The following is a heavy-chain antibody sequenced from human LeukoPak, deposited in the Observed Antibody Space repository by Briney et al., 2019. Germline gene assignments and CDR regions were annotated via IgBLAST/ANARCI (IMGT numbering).Heavy chain of an antibody. V-gene: IGHV3-15*01. CDR2: SKSQTDGGTT. J-gene: IGHJ4*02. CDR3: TTLSYVGGY. CDR1: GLTFTNAW. Sequence: KPGGSLRLSCAASGLTFTNAWMSWVRQAPGKGLEWIGRSKSQTDGGTTDYAAPVKGRFTISRDDSKNTVYLQMNSLKTEDTAVYYCTTLSYVGGYWGQGTLVAVSS. D-gene: IGHD3-10*02.